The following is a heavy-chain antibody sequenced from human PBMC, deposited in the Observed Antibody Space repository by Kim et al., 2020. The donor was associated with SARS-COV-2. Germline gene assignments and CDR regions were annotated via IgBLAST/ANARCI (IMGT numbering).Heavy chain of an antibody. Sequence: TYYADSVKGRFTISRDNSKNSLYLQMNSLRTEDTALYYCARDGYRPNFDYWGQGTLVTVSS. V-gene: IGHV3-43*01. CDR2: T. J-gene: IGHJ4*02. D-gene: IGHD4-4*01. CDR3: ARDGYRPNFDY.